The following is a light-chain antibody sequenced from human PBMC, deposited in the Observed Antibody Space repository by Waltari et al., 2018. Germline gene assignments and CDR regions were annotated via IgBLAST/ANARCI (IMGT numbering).Light chain of an antibody. V-gene: IGLV1-47*01. CDR2: RNN. J-gene: IGLJ3*02. CDR1: SSNIGSNY. CDR3: AAWDDSLSGWV. Sequence: QSVLTQPPSASGTPGQRVTISCSGSSSNIGSNYVYWYQQLPGTAPKLLIYRNNRGPSGVPVRFSGSKSGTSDSLAISGLRSEDEADYYCAAWDDSLSGWVFGGGTKLTVL.